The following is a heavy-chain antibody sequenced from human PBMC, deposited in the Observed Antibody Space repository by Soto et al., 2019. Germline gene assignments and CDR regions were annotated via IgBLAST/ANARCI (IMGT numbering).Heavy chain of an antibody. V-gene: IGHV3-15*01. J-gene: IGHJ4*02. D-gene: IGHD3-16*02. CDR3: TTYDYMLGSDRYRWAY. CDR2: IKSKIDGGTT. Sequence: EVQLVESGGGFVKPGGSLILSCAASGFTFSNAWMSWVRQAPGKGLEWVARIKSKIDGGTTDHAAPVKGRFTISRDDSKNTLYLQMYSLETEDTAVYYCTTYDYMLGSDRYRWAYWGQGALVTVSS. CDR1: GFTFSNAW.